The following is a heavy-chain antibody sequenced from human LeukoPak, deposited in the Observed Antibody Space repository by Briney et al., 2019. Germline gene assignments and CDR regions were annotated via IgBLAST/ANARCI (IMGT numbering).Heavy chain of an antibody. CDR2: IYYSGST. Sequence: PSETLSLTCTVSGGSISSYYWSWIRQPPGKGLEWIGYIYYSGSTNYNPSLKSRVTISVDTSKNQFSLKLSSVTAADTAVYYCARHGKSDFWSGYYSIEFDYWGQGTLVTVSS. V-gene: IGHV4-59*08. CDR1: GGSISSYY. J-gene: IGHJ4*02. CDR3: ARHGKSDFWSGYYSIEFDY. D-gene: IGHD3-3*01.